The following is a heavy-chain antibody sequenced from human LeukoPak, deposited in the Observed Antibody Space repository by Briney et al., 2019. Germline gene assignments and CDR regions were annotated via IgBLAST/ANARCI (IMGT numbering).Heavy chain of an antibody. D-gene: IGHD4-17*01. CDR1: GFTFSGDW. CDR3: ATEPYGDYDY. V-gene: IGHV3-74*01. CDR2: SKSDGSST. J-gene: IGHJ4*02. Sequence: PGGSLRLSCAVSGFTFSGDWMHWVRQAPGKGLVWVSRSKSDGSSTSYADSVKGRFTISRDNAKNTLYLQTNSLRAEDTAVYYCATEPYGDYDYWGQGTLVTVSS.